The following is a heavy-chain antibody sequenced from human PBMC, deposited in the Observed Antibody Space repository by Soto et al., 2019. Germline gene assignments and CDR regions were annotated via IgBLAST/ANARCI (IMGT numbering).Heavy chain of an antibody. Sequence: EVQLVESGGGLVQPGGSLRLSCAVSGFTFSTSWMTWVRQAPGKGLEWVANIKEDGSEKYYVDSVRGRFTISRDNAKNSLYLQMNSLRAEDTAVYYCAREFGPPNFDFWGQGTLVTVSS. V-gene: IGHV3-7*01. J-gene: IGHJ4*02. D-gene: IGHD3-16*01. CDR1: GFTFSTSW. CDR3: AREFGPPNFDF. CDR2: IKEDGSEK.